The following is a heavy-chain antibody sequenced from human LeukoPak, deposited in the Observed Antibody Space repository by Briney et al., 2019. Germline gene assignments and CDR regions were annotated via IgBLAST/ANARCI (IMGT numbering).Heavy chain of an antibody. D-gene: IGHD3-3*01. CDR3: AKGLLHDPSWFDP. Sequence: GRSLRLSCAASGFTFSSYGMHWVRQAPGKGLEWVAVISYDGSNKYYADSVKGRFTISRDNSKNTLYLQMSSLRAEDTAVYYCAKGLLHDPSWFDPWGQGTLVTVSS. CDR1: GFTFSSYG. J-gene: IGHJ5*02. CDR2: ISYDGSNK. V-gene: IGHV3-30*18.